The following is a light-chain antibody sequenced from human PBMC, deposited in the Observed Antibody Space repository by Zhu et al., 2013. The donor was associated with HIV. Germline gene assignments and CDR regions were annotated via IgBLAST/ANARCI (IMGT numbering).Light chain of an antibody. V-gene: IGKV4-1*01. CDR3: QQYDSAPFT. Sequence: DIVMSQSPDFLAVSLGERATINCRSSQSILYSSNNRNYLSWFQQKPGQPPKLLLYWASTRESGVPDRFSGSGSGTDFTLTISNLQAEDVAVYFCQQYDSAPFTFGPGTKVHI. CDR2: WAS. CDR1: QSILYSSNNRNY. J-gene: IGKJ3*01.